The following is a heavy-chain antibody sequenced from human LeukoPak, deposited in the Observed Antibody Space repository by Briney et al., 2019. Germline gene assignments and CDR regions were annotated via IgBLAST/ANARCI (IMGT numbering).Heavy chain of an antibody. CDR3: AREDGMDYYGSGSYYHWFDP. CDR1: GGSISSGGYS. D-gene: IGHD3-10*01. J-gene: IGHJ5*02. Sequence: TLSLTCAVSGGSISSGGYSWSWIRQPPGKGLEWIGYIYHSGSTYYNPSLKSRVTMSVDRSKNQFSLKLSSVTAADTAVYYCAREDGMDYYGSGSYYHWFDPWGQGTLVTVSS. CDR2: IYHSGST. V-gene: IGHV4-30-2*01.